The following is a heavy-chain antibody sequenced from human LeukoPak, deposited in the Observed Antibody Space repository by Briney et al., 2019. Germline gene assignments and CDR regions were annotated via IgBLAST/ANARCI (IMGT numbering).Heavy chain of an antibody. V-gene: IGHV3-23*01. CDR2: VNSNDRP. J-gene: IGHJ4*02. Sequence: PGGSLRLSCAASGFKFSNYAITWVRQAPGKGLEWVPTVNSNDRPYYADSVKGRFTISRDNSKNTLYLQMNTLRVEDTALYYCAKARAAVVEAAINYWGQGILVTVSP. CDR1: GFKFSNYA. D-gene: IGHD2-15*01. CDR3: AKARAAVVEAAINY.